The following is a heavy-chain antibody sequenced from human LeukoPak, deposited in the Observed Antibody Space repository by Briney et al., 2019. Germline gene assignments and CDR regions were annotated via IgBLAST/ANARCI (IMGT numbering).Heavy chain of an antibody. CDR2: IKQDGSER. J-gene: IGHJ6*02. CDR3: ARSMNGYYYYAMDV. Sequence: HTGGSLRLSCAASGLTFSSYAMTWVRQAPGKGLEWVASIKQDGSERFYVDSVKGRFTISRDNAKNLLSLQMNSLRAEDTAVYYCARSMNGYYYYAMDVWGQGTTVTVSS. CDR1: GLTFSSYA. V-gene: IGHV3-7*01. D-gene: IGHD6-6*01.